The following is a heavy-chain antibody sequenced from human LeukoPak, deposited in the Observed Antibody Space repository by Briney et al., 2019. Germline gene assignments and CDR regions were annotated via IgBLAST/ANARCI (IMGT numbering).Heavy chain of an antibody. CDR3: ARGYDSSGYYTEFGY. D-gene: IGHD3-22*01. V-gene: IGHV3-23*01. CDR2: ISGSGGST. J-gene: IGHJ4*02. Sequence: GGSLRLSCAGSGYTFSSYAMSWVRQAPGKGLEWVSAISGSGGSTFYADSVKGRFTISRDNSKNTLYLQMSSLRAEDTAVYYCARGYDSSGYYTEFGYWGQGTLVTVSS. CDR1: GYTFSSYA.